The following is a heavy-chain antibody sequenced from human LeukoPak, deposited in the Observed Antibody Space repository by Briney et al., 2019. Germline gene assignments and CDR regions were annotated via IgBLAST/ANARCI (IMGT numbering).Heavy chain of an antibody. Sequence: GGSLRLSCAASGFTLGSYAMNWVRQAPGKGREGVAVISSDGSNKFYVDSVKGRFTISRDNPNNTLYLQMNSLRPEDAAVYYCATGNSAYLDFWGQGTLVTVSS. CDR2: ISSDGSNK. CDR3: ATGNSAYLDF. D-gene: IGHD1/OR15-1a*01. V-gene: IGHV3-30*03. J-gene: IGHJ4*02. CDR1: GFTLGSYA.